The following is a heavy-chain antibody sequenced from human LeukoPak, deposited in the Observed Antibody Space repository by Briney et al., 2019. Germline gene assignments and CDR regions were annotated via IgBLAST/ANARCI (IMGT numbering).Heavy chain of an antibody. V-gene: IGHV4-39*07. CDR3: ARVLPCSSTSCYGYYYYYYMDV. Sequence: SETLSLTCTVSGGSISSSSYYWGWIRQPPGKGLEWIGSIYYSGSTYYNPSLKSRVTISVDTSKNQFSLKLSSVTAADTAVYYCARVLPCSSTSCYGYYYYYYMDVWGKGTTVTISS. CDR2: IYYSGST. D-gene: IGHD2-2*01. J-gene: IGHJ6*03. CDR1: GGSISSSSYY.